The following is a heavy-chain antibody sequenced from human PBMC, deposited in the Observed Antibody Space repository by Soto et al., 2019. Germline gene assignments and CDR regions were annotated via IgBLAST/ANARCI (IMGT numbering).Heavy chain of an antibody. CDR1: GGTYSSYA. Sequence: SVKVSCQASGGTYSSYAVSWVRQAPGQGLEWMGGIIPIFGTANYAQKFQGRVTITADESTSTAYMELSSLRSEDTAVYYCGSGGYSSSGSYFDYWGQGTLVTVSS. J-gene: IGHJ4*02. V-gene: IGHV1-69*13. D-gene: IGHD6-13*01. CDR2: IIPIFGTA. CDR3: GSGGYSSSGSYFDY.